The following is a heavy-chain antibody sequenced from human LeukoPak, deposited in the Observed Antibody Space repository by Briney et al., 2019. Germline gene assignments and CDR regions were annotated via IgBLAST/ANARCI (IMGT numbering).Heavy chain of an antibody. CDR2: IYSGGNT. V-gene: IGHV3-53*01. Sequence: PGGSLRLSCAASGFTVSSNYMSWVRQAPGKGLEWVSVIYSGGNTYYADSVKGRFTVSRDNAKNSLYLQMNSLRAEDTAVYYCARVGKVGATDYWGQGTLVTVSS. J-gene: IGHJ4*02. D-gene: IGHD1-26*01. CDR1: GFTVSSNY. CDR3: ARVGKVGATDY.